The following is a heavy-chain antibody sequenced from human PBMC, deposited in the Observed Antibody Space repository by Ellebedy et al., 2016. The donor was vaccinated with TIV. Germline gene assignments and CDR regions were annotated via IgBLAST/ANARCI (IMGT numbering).Heavy chain of an antibody. CDR2: ISYDGGNK. Sequence: PGGSLRLSCAASGFTFSSYIMHWVRQAPGKGLEWVALISYDGGNKYYEGSVKGRFTISRDHSKNTLYLQMNSLRTEDTALYYCARGLGPNWGAYWGQGTLVTVSS. CDR3: ARGLGPNWGAY. J-gene: IGHJ4*02. CDR1: GFTFSSYI. D-gene: IGHD7-27*01. V-gene: IGHV3-30*04.